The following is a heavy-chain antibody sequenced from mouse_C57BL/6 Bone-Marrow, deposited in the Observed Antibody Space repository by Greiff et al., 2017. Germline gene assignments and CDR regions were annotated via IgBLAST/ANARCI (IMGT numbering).Heavy chain of an antibody. CDR1: GFTFSSYA. D-gene: IGHD1-2*01. J-gene: IGHJ1*01. CDR3: ARPTTAPYWYFDV. Sequence: EVHLVESGGGLVKPGGSLKLSCAASGFTFSSYAMSWVRQTPEKRLEWVATISSGGSYTYYPDSVKGRFTISRDNAKNTLYLQMSSLRSEDTAMYYCARPTTAPYWYFDVWGAGTTVTVSS. CDR2: ISSGGSYT. V-gene: IGHV5-9-3*01.